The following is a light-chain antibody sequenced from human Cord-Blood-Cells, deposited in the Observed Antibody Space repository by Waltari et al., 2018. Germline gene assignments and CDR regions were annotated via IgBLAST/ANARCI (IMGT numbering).Light chain of an antibody. CDR1: QSVSSN. Sequence: EIVMTQSPATLSVSRGERAPLSCRASQSVSSNLAWYQQKPGQAPRLLIYGASTRATGIPARFSGSWSGTEFTLTISSLQSEDFAVYYCQQYNNWPLTFGGGTKVEIK. V-gene: IGKV3-15*01. CDR2: GAS. J-gene: IGKJ4*01. CDR3: QQYNNWPLT.